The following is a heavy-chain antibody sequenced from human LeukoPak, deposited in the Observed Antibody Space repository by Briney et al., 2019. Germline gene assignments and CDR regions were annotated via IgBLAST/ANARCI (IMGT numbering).Heavy chain of an antibody. CDR3: ARVGYSGYDYLCY. J-gene: IGHJ4*02. V-gene: IGHV3-21*01. CDR2: ISSSSSYI. Sequence: GGSLRLSRAASGFTFSSYSMNWVRQAPGKGLEWVSSISSSSSYIYYADSVKGRFTISRDNAKNSLYLQMNSLRAEDTAVYYCARVGYSGYDYLCYWGQGTLVTVSS. D-gene: IGHD5-12*01. CDR1: GFTFSSYS.